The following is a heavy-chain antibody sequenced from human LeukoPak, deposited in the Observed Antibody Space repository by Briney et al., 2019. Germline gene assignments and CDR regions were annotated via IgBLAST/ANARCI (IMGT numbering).Heavy chain of an antibody. Sequence: PGGALRLSCAASGFTVSNAWMSWVRQAPGKGLEWVGRIKREADGWTRDYAAPVKGRFTISRDDSKNTLYLQMNSLKTEDTAVYYCTTAHSGYCSSTSCYGSWTEFDYWGQGTLVTVSS. D-gene: IGHD2-2*01. CDR2: IKREADGWTR. CDR3: TTAHSGYCSSTSCYGSWTEFDY. J-gene: IGHJ4*02. CDR1: GFTVSNAW. V-gene: IGHV3-15*01.